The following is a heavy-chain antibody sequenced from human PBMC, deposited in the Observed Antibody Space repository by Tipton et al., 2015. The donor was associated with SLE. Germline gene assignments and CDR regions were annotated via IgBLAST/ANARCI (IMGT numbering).Heavy chain of an antibody. J-gene: IGHJ4*02. CDR3: ARDPYYYDSSGSPHSY. D-gene: IGHD3-22*01. V-gene: IGHV4-59*04. CDR1: GGSTSSHY. Sequence: TLSLTCTVSGGSTSSHYWSWFRQPPGKGLEWIGSIYYSGSTYYNPSLKSRVTMSLDASKNQCSLKLSSVTAADTAVYYCARDPYYYDSSGSPHSYWGQGTLVTVSS. CDR2: IYYSGST.